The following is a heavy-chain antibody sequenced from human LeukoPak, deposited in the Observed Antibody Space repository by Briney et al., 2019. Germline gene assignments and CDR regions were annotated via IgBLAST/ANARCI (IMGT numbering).Heavy chain of an antibody. CDR1: GFTFNTYF. V-gene: IGHV3-74*01. CDR2: IDIDGKST. J-gene: IGHJ4*02. D-gene: IGHD5-24*01. CDR3: VRDMDGYNF. Sequence: PGGSLRLSCAASGFTFNTYFMHWVRQAPGKGLVWVSRIDIDGKSTTYADSVKGRFTISRDNAKNMLYLQMNSLRAEDTAVYHCVRDMDGYNFWGQGTLVSVSS.